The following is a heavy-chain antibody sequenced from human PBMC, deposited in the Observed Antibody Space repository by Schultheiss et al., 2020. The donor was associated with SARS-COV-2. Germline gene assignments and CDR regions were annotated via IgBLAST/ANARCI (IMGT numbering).Heavy chain of an antibody. J-gene: IGHJ4*02. V-gene: IGHV3-30*18. CDR3: ANVGYCSGGSCYNY. CDR1: GFTFSSYG. CDR2: ISYDGSNK. Sequence: GGSLRLSCAASGFTFSSYGMHWVRQAPGKGLEWVAVISYDGSNKYYADSVKGRFTISRDNSKNTLYLQMNSLRAEDTAVYYCANVGYCSGGSCYNYWGQGTLVTVSS. D-gene: IGHD2-15*01.